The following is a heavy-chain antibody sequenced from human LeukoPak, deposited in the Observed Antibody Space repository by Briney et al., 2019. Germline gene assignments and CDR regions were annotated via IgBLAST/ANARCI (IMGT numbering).Heavy chain of an antibody. CDR3: AKDLVATRDDY. Sequence: PGRSLRLSCAASGFTFSSYGMHWVRQAPGKGLEWVAVISYDGSNKYYADSVKGRFTISRDNSKNTLYLQMNSLRAEDTAVYYCAKDLVATRDDYWGQGTLVTVSS. J-gene: IGHJ4*02. V-gene: IGHV3-30*18. CDR2: ISYDGSNK. D-gene: IGHD5-12*01. CDR1: GFTFSSYG.